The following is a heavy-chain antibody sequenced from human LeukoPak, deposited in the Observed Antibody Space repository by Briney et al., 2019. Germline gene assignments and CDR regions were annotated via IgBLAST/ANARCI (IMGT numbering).Heavy chain of an antibody. CDR2: IGGSGGST. CDR1: GFTFSTYA. J-gene: IGHJ4*02. D-gene: IGHD3-10*01. Sequence: GGSLRLSCVASGFTFSTYAMSWVRQAPGKGLEWVSAIGGSGGSTSYADSVKGRFTISRDNSKNTLYVQMNSLRAEDTAVYYCAQDQEISMVRGILDYWGQGTLVTVSS. CDR3: AQDQEISMVRGILDY. V-gene: IGHV3-23*01.